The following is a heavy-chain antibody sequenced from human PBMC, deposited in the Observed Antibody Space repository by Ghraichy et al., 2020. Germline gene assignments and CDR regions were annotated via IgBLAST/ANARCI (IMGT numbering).Heavy chain of an antibody. V-gene: IGHV3-33*08. CDR3: ASEPPYFEG. CDR1: GFTFSTYG. J-gene: IGHJ4*02. D-gene: IGHD2/OR15-2a*01. Sequence: SCAASGFTFSTYGMHWVRQAPGRGLEWVAVIWYDGSQKYYADSVKGRFTISRDNSKNTLYLQMNSLRAEDTAMYYCASEPPYFEGWGQGTLVTVSS. CDR2: IWYDGSQK.